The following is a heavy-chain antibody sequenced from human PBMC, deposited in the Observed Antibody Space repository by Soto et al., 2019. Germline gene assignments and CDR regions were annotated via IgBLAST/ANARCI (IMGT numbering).Heavy chain of an antibody. J-gene: IGHJ4*02. Sequence: QVQLVQSGAEVKKPGASVKVSCKASGYTFTNYYVHWVRQAPGQGLGWMGMINPSGGRTIYAQKFQDRVTMTRDTSTSTVYMELSSLISEDTAIYFCARVPPTVRGVDYWGQGTLVSVSS. D-gene: IGHD4-17*01. CDR2: INPSGGRT. CDR1: GYTFTNYY. CDR3: ARVPPTVRGVDY. V-gene: IGHV1-46*01.